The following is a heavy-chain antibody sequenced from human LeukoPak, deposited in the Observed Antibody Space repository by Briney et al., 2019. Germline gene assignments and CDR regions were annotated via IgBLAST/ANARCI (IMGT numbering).Heavy chain of an antibody. CDR1: GYTFTGYY. J-gene: IGHJ4*02. D-gene: IGHD5-12*01. V-gene: IGHV1-2*02. CDR3: ARAPVATLTSPHGYFDY. CDR2: INPNSGGT. Sequence: GASVKVSCKASGYTFTGYYMHWVRQAPGQGLEWMGWINPNSGGTNYAQKFQGRVTMTRDTSISTAYMELSRLRSDDTAVYYCARAPVATLTSPHGYFDYWGQGTLVTVSS.